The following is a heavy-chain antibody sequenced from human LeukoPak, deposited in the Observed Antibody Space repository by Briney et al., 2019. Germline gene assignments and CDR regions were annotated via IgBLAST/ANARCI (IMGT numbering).Heavy chain of an antibody. Sequence: GGSLRLSCSASGFTFSSYAMHWVRQAPGKGLEYVSAISSNGGSTYYADSVKGRFTISRDNSKNTVYLQMNSLRAEDTAVYYCAKGAAAQGSFDYWGQGTLVTVSS. D-gene: IGHD2-2*01. CDR1: GFTFSSYA. CDR3: AKGAAAQGSFDY. V-gene: IGHV3-64*04. J-gene: IGHJ4*02. CDR2: ISSNGGST.